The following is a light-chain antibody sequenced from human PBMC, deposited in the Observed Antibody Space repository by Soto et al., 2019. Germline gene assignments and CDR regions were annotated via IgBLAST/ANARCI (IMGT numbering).Light chain of an antibody. CDR1: QCVSSSF. V-gene: IGKV3-20*01. J-gene: IGKJ1*01. CDR3: QQYDSSPWT. Sequence: ESVLTQSPGTLSLSPGERATLSCRASQCVSSSFLAWYQLKPGQAPRLLIYGASSRATGIPDRFSGSGSGIDFTLTISRLEPEDFAVYYCQQYDSSPWTFGQGTKVEI. CDR2: GAS.